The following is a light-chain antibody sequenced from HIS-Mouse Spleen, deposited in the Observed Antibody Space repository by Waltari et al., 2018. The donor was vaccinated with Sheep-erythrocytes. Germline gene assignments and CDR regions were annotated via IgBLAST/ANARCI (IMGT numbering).Light chain of an antibody. Sequence: SYELTQPPPVSVSPGQTARITCSGDALPKQYAYWYQQKPGQAPVLVIYKDSERPSGIPERFSGFSSGTTVTLTISGVKAEDEAAYYCQSADSSGTSYVFGTGTKVTVL. CDR2: KDS. J-gene: IGLJ1*01. V-gene: IGLV3-25*03. CDR3: QSADSSGTSYV. CDR1: ALPKQY.